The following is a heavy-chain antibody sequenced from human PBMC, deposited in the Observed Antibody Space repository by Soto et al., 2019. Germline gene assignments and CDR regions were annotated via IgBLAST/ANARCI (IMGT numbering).Heavy chain of an antibody. Sequence: GGSLRLSCAASGFTVGVNYMTWVRQAPGKGLEWVSVIYSGGATHYADSVKGRFTVSRDNSKNTVYLQMSSLRAEDTAVYYCARPTYGDLRLQDWGQGTLVTVSS. CDR2: IYSGGAT. J-gene: IGHJ4*02. CDR3: ARPTYGDLRLQD. V-gene: IGHV3-53*01. D-gene: IGHD4-17*01. CDR1: GFTVGVNY.